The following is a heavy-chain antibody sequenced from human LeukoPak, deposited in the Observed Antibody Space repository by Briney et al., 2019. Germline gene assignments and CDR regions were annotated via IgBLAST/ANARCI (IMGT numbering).Heavy chain of an antibody. V-gene: IGHV4-4*07. Sequence: PSETLSLTCTVSGGSISSYYWSWIRQPAGKGLEWIGRIYPSGSTNYNPSLKSRVTISVDKSKNQFSLKLSSVTAADTAVYYCAATRVGYSYGDMDVWGKGTTVTVSS. CDR1: GGSISSYY. J-gene: IGHJ6*03. CDR2: IYPSGST. D-gene: IGHD5-18*01. CDR3: AATRVGYSYGDMDV.